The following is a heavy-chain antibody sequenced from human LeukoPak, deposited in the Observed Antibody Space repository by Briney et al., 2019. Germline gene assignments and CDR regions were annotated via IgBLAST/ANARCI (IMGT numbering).Heavy chain of an antibody. J-gene: IGHJ5*02. Sequence: RGESLKISCKGSGYSINNYWIGWVRQMPGKGLEWMGIIYPADSDIRYSPSFQGQVTISADKSISTAYLQWSSLKASVTAMYYCARQEYCSGGSCYTWFDPWGQGTLVIVPS. CDR3: ARQEYCSGGSCYTWFDP. CDR1: GYSINNYW. CDR2: IYPADSDI. V-gene: IGHV5-51*01. D-gene: IGHD2-15*01.